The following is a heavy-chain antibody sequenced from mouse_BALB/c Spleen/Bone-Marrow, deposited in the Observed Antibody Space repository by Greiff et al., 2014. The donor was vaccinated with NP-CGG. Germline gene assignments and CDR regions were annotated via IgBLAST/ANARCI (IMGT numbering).Heavy chain of an antibody. Sequence: DLVKPGASVKLSCKASGYTFTNYWINWIKQRPGQGLEWIGRIPPGSGTAYYNEMFKGKATLTVDPSSTTAYIQLSSLSSEDSAVYFCARGSYYYGSSSPWFAYWGQGTLVTVSA. CDR1: GYTFTNYW. D-gene: IGHD1-1*01. CDR2: IPPGSGTA. CDR3: ARGSYYYGSSSPWFAY. V-gene: IGHV1S41*01. J-gene: IGHJ3*01.